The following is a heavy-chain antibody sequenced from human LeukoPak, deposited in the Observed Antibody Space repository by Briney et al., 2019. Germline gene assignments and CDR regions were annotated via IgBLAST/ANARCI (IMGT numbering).Heavy chain of an antibody. Sequence: ASVKVSCKASGYTFTGYYMHWVRQAPGQGLEWMGRINPNSGGTNYAQKFQGRVTMTRDTSISTAYMELSRLRSDDTAVYYCASAIAAAGTWLDYWGQGTLVTVSS. CDR3: ASAIAAAGTWLDY. D-gene: IGHD6-13*01. CDR1: GYTFTGYY. J-gene: IGHJ4*02. CDR2: INPNSGGT. V-gene: IGHV1-2*06.